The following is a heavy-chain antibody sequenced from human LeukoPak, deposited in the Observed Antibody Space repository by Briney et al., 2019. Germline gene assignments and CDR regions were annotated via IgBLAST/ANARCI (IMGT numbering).Heavy chain of an antibody. V-gene: IGHV3-21*01. CDR3: ARDLLRAAATGCP. D-gene: IGHD2-15*01. CDR2: ISSSSSYI. CDR1: GFTFSSYS. Sequence: GGSLRLSCAASGFTFSSYSMNWVRQAPGKGLEWVSSISSSSSYIYYADSVKGRFTISRDNAKNLLYLQMNSLRAEDTAVYYCARDLLRAAATGCPWGQGTMVTVSS. J-gene: IGHJ5*02.